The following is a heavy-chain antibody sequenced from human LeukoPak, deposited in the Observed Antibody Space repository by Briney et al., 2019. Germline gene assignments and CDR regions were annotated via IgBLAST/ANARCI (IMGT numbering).Heavy chain of an antibody. CDR1: GYTFTSYG. CDR2: ISAYNGNT. D-gene: IGHD6-19*01. V-gene: IGHV1-18*01. J-gene: IGHJ4*02. Sequence: ASVKDSCKASGYTFTSYGISWVRQAPGQGLEWMGWISAYNGNTNYAQKLQGRATMTTDTSTSTAYMELRSLRSDDTAVYYCARDSSGWYSDYLGQGTLVTVSS. CDR3: ARDSSGWYSDY.